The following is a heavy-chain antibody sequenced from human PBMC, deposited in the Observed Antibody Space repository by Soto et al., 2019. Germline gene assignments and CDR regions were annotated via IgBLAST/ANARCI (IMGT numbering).Heavy chain of an antibody. V-gene: IGHV5-51*01. CDR1: GYSFTSHW. CDR3: ARLKDYGDSFDY. Sequence: GESLKISCKGSGYSFTSHWIGWVRQMPGKGLEWMGIIYPGDTDTKYSPSFQGQVTFSADKSITTAYLQWRSLRASDTAMYYCARLKDYGDSFDYWGQGNKVAVS. J-gene: IGHJ4*02. D-gene: IGHD4-17*01. CDR2: IYPGDTDT.